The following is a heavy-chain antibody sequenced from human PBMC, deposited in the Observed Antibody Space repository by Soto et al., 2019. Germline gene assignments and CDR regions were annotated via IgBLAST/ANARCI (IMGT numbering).Heavy chain of an antibody. CDR3: AKDLGIAVAGNWFDP. CDR2: ISGSGGST. V-gene: IGHV3-23*01. J-gene: IGHJ5*02. Sequence: GGSLRLSCAASGFTFSNAWMNWVRQAPGKGLEWVSAISGSGGSTYYADSVKGRFTISRDNSKNTLYLQMNSLRAEDTAVYYCAKDLGIAVAGNWFDPWGQGTLVTVSS. CDR1: GFTFSNAW. D-gene: IGHD6-19*01.